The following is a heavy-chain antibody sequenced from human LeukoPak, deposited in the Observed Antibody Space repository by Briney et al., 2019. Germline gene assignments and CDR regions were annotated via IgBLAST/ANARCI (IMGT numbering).Heavy chain of an antibody. D-gene: IGHD2-2*01. CDR2: IYYSGST. CDR3: ARVRGYCSSTSCYGNYYYYMDV. V-gene: IGHV4-39*07. CDR1: GGSISNSSYY. J-gene: IGHJ6*03. Sequence: ASETLSLTYTVSGGSISNSSYYGRWIRQPPGKGLEWIGSIYYSGSTYYNPSLKSRVTISVDTTKNQFSLTLSSVTAADTAVYYCARVRGYCSSTSCYGNYYYYMDVWGKGTTVTVSS.